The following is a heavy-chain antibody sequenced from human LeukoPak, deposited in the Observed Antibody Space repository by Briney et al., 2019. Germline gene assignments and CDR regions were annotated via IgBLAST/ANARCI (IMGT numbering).Heavy chain of an antibody. CDR2: IWYDGSKE. Sequence: GGSLRLSCAASGFTFRSHGMHWVRQAPGKGLEWAAVIWYDGSKEYYADSVKGRFTVSRDNSKNTLYLQMNSLRADDTAVYYCARITGNYYKIDYWGQGTLVTVSS. J-gene: IGHJ4*02. V-gene: IGHV3-33*01. CDR1: GFTFRSHG. CDR3: ARITGNYYKIDY. D-gene: IGHD3-22*01.